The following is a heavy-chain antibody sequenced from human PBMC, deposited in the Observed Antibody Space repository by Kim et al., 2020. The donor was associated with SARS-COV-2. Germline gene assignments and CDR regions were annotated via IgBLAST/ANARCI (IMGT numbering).Heavy chain of an antibody. Sequence: SVKVSCKASGDTFSSYAISWVRQAPGQGLEWMGGIIPIFGTANYAQKFQGRVTITADESTSTAYMELSSLRSEDTAVYYCARGGRGSGGYYWGPVDYWGQGTLVTVSP. V-gene: IGHV1-69*13. CDR2: IIPIFGTA. D-gene: IGHD3-22*01. CDR3: ARGGRGSGGYYWGPVDY. J-gene: IGHJ4*02. CDR1: GDTFSSYA.